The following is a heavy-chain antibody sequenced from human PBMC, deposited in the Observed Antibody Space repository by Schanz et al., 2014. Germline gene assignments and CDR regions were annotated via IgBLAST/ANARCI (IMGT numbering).Heavy chain of an antibody. CDR3: VKDLQRELLRDDHYYGMDV. D-gene: IGHD1-26*01. J-gene: IGHJ6*02. V-gene: IGHV3-66*01. Sequence: VQLVESGGGVVQPGGSLRLSCAASGFTVSSNYMSWVRQAPGKGLEWVSFIYGGSTYYTDSVKGRFTTSRDNSKNTMYLQMNSLRAEDTAVYYCVKDLQRELLRDDHYYGMDVWGQGTTVTVSS. CDR2: IYGGST. CDR1: GFTVSSNY.